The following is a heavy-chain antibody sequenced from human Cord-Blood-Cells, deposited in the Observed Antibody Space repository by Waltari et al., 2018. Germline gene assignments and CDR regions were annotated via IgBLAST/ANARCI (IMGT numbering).Heavy chain of an antibody. V-gene: IGHV3-33*01. Sequence: QVQLAESGGGVVQPGRSLRLSCAASGFTFSSYGMHWVRQAPGKGLEWVGVIWYDGSNKYYADSVKGRFTSSRDNSKNTLYLQMNSLRAEDTAVYYCASGPDYGDYIGYWGQGTLVTVSS. CDR2: IWYDGSNK. CDR1: GFTFSSYG. D-gene: IGHD4-17*01. J-gene: IGHJ4*02. CDR3: ASGPDYGDYIGY.